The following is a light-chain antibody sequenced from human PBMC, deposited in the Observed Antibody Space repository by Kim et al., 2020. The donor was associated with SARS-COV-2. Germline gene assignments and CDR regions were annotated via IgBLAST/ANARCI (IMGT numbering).Light chain of an antibody. Sequence: GGTRSSTGSSSIIGADYDLHWYRHLPGTAPKLLIFGNSNRPSGVPDRFSASKSGTSASLAIIGLQAEDEGDYRCQSYDKTLSGWIFGGGTQLTVL. CDR2: GNS. CDR3: QSYDKTLSGWI. V-gene: IGLV1-40*01. J-gene: IGLJ2*01. CDR1: SSIIGADYD.